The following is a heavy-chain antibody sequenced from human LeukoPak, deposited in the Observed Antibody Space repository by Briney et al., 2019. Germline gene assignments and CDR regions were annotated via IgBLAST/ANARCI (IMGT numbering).Heavy chain of an antibody. D-gene: IGHD5-18*01. CDR1: GYTFTDYN. CDR3: ARAQLWLPFDY. V-gene: IGHV1-2*02. J-gene: IGHJ4*02. Sequence: GASVKVSCKTSGYTFTDYNLHWVRQAPGQRLEWMGWINPNSGGTNYAQKLQGRVTMTRDTSISTAYMELRSLRSDDTAVYYCARAQLWLPFDYWGQGTLVTVSS. CDR2: INPNSGGT.